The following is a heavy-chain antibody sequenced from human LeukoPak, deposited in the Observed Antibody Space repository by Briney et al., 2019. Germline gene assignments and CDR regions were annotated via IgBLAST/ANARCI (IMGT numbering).Heavy chain of an antibody. CDR3: VRDGPSWGLL. J-gene: IGHJ4*02. V-gene: IGHV4-4*07. D-gene: IGHD7-27*01. CDR1: GGSIGTYY. Sequence: SETLSLTCTVSGGSIGTYYWSWIRQPAGKGLEWIGRIFTTGGANYNPSLKSRVTMSLDTSTNLFSLKLNSVTAADTAVYYCVRDGPSWGLLWGQGALVTVSS. CDR2: IFTTGGA.